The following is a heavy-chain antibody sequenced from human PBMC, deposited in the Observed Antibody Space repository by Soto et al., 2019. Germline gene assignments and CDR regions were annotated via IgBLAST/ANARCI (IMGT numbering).Heavy chain of an antibody. D-gene: IGHD2-21*01. V-gene: IGHV3-9*01. Sequence: GGSLRLSCAAYGFTFDDYAMHWVRQAPGKGLEWVSHISWSNGNTAYADSVKGRFTISRDNAKKSLYLQMNSLRPDDTAFYSCAIDDCGANCFSDYWGQGIMVTVSS. CDR3: AIDDCGANCFSDY. CDR1: GFTFDDYA. J-gene: IGHJ4*02. CDR2: ISWSNGNT.